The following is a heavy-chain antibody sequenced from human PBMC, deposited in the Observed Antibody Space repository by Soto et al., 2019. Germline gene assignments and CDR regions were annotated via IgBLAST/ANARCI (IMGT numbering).Heavy chain of an antibody. CDR1: GFTFTSSA. CDR2: IVVGSGNT. Sequence: GASVKVSCKASGFTFTSSAVQWVRQARGQRLEWIGWIVVGSGNTNYAQEFQERVTITRDMSTSTAYMELSSLRSEDTAVYYCAATVDTAMAQDAFDIWGQGTMVTVSS. J-gene: IGHJ3*02. CDR3: AATVDTAMAQDAFDI. V-gene: IGHV1-58*01. D-gene: IGHD5-18*01.